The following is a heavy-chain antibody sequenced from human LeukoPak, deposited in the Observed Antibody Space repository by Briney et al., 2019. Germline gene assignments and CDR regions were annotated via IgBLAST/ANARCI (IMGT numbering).Heavy chain of an antibody. V-gene: IGHV3-53*01. CDR2: IYSGGST. D-gene: IGHD6-13*01. Sequence: GGSLRLSCAASGFTVSSNYMSWVCQAPGQGLEWVSVIYSGGSTYYADSVKGRFTISRDNSKNTLYLQMNSLRAEDTAVYYCAREGIAAAFDYWGQGTLVTVSS. CDR3: AREGIAAAFDY. CDR1: GFTVSSNY. J-gene: IGHJ4*02.